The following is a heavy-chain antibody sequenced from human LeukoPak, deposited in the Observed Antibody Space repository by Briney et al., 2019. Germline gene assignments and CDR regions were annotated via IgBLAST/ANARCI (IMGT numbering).Heavy chain of an antibody. D-gene: IGHD4-11*01. V-gene: IGHV4-39*07. CDR3: STSTGTTYNRFDP. J-gene: IGHJ5*02. CDR2: IYYTGNT. CDR1: GGSISSHY. Sequence: SETLSLTCTVSGGSISSHYWGWIRQPPGKGLEYIGSIYYTGNTYYNPSLKSRVSISVDTSKKQFSLKLNSVTAADTAVYYCSTSTGTTYNRFDPWGHGTLVTVSS.